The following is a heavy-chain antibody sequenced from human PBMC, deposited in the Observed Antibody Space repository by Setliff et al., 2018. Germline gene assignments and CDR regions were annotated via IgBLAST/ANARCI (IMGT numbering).Heavy chain of an antibody. CDR2: INQGGSDQ. Sequence: GGSLRLSCSASGFTFSSLWMAWVRQAPGKGLEWVANINQGGSDQFYVESVKGRFTISRDNARNSLYLQMNSLRVEDTAVYYCARDVFDFRTGQAGPWGQGTRVTVSS. CDR3: ARDVFDFRTGQAGP. V-gene: IGHV3-7*01. CDR1: GFTFSSLW. J-gene: IGHJ5*02. D-gene: IGHD3-3*01.